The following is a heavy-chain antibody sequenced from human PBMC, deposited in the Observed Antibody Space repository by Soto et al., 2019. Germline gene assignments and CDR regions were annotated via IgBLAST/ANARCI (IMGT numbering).Heavy chain of an antibody. CDR3: ARDSALAARAFDI. J-gene: IGHJ3*02. Sequence: XTLSLPCTVSGGSFSSYEWSWIRQHPGKGLELIGYIHYTGSTYYNPSLKSRLTISVETSKNQFSLRLSCVFFADTAVYYCARDSALAARAFDIWGRGKMVTVSS. D-gene: IGHD6-6*01. CDR1: GGSFSSYE. V-gene: IGHV4-59*06. CDR2: IHYTGST.